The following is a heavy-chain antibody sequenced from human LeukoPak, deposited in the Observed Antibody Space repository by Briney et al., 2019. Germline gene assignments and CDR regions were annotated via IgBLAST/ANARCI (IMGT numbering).Heavy chain of an antibody. CDR2: INPNSGGT. Sequence: VKVSXXXSGXTXXGYYMHWVRQAPGQGLEWMGRINPNSGGTNYAQKFQGRVTMTRDTSTSTAYMELSRLRSDDTAVYYCASPYYYDSSDAFDIWGQGTMVTVSS. CDR1: GXTXXGYY. CDR3: ASPYYYDSSDAFDI. D-gene: IGHD3-22*01. J-gene: IGHJ3*02. V-gene: IGHV1-2*06.